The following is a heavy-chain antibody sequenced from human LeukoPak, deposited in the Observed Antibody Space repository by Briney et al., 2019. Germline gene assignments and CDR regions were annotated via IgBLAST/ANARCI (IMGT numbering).Heavy chain of an antibody. J-gene: IGHJ3*02. CDR1: GFTFSSYW. V-gene: IGHV3-7*01. CDR3: ARDQVDYYDRNDAFDI. CDR2: IKQDGSEK. Sequence: GGSLRLSCVASGFTFSSYWMSWVRQAPGKGLEWVANIKQDGSEKYYVDSVKGRFTISRDNAKNSLYLQMNSLRAEDTAVYYCARDQVDYYDRNDAFDIWGQGTMVTVSS. D-gene: IGHD3-10*02.